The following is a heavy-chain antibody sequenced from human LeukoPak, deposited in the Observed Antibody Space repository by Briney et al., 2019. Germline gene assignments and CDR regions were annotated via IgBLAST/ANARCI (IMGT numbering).Heavy chain of an antibody. Sequence: ASVKVSCKASGYTFTSYDINWVRQATGQGLEWMGWMNPNSGNTGYAQKFQGRVTITRNTSISTAYMELSSLRAEDTAVYYCARQPPVYSSSWWDNYYYMDVWGKGTTVTVSS. CDR1: GYTFTSYD. CDR3: ARQPPVYSSSWWDNYYYMDV. CDR2: MNPNSGNT. D-gene: IGHD6-13*01. V-gene: IGHV1-8*03. J-gene: IGHJ6*03.